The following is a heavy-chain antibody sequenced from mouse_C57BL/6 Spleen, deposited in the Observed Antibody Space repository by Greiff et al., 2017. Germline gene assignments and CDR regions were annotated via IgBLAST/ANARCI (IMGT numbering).Heavy chain of an antibody. D-gene: IGHD2-3*01. J-gene: IGHJ4*01. CDR1: GYTFTSYW. CDR2: IEPSDSYT. V-gene: IGHV1-50*01. Sequence: VQLQQPGAELVKPGASVKLSCKASGYTFTSYWMQWVKQRPGQGLEWIGEIEPSDSYTNYNQKFKGKATLTVDTSSSTAYMQLSSLTSEDSAVYYCARVDGYYYYYAMDYWGQGTSVTVSS. CDR3: ARVDGYYYYYAMDY.